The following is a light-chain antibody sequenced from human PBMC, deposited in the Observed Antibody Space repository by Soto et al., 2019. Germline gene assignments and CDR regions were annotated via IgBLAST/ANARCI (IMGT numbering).Light chain of an antibody. CDR1: SSDVGGYNS. V-gene: IGLV2-14*01. CDR2: EVT. J-gene: IGLJ1*01. Sequence: ALAQPASVSGSPGQSITISCTGTSSDVGGYNSVSWYQQHPGKAPKVIIYEVTNRPSGVSDRFSGSKSGNTASLTISGLQAEDEADYYCSSYTITTAYVFGTGTKLTVL. CDR3: SSYTITTAYV.